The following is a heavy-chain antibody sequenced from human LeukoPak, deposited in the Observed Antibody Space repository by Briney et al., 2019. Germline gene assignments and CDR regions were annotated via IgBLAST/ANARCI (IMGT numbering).Heavy chain of an antibody. CDR2: INYSGST. D-gene: IGHD2-21*02. J-gene: IGHJ5*02. V-gene: IGHV4-34*01. CDR3: ATGGDPYCGGDCPNWFDP. CDR1: GGSFSGYY. Sequence: SETLSLTCAVYGGSFSGYYWTWIRQPPGKGLEWIGKINYSGSTSYNPSLKSRVTISVDTSKNQFSLKLSSVTAADTAVYYCATGGDPYCGGDCPNWFDPWGQGTLVTVSS.